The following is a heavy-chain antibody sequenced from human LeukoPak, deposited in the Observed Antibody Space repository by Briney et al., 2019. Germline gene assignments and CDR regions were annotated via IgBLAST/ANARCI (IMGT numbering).Heavy chain of an antibody. CDR1: DFSISSAYY. D-gene: IGHD1-26*01. Sequence: SETLSLTCGASDFSISSAYYWGWIRQPPGKGLEWIGSFYHGGDTYYNPSLKSRVTISVDTPKNQFSLKLRSVTAPDTAVYYCAGGIVGVHAYWGQGILVTVSS. CDR3: AGGIVGVHAY. CDR2: FYHGGDT. V-gene: IGHV4-38-2*01. J-gene: IGHJ4*02.